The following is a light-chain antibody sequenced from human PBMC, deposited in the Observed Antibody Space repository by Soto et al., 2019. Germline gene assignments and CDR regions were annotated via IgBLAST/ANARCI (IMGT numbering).Light chain of an antibody. J-gene: IGLJ2*01. CDR2: NDN. Sequence: QSVLTQPPSASGTPGQRVTISCSGTSSNIGSNTVSWYQQLPGTAPKLLISNDNQRPSGVPGRFSGSKSGTSASLAISGLQSEDEADYYCAAWDDSLNGVVFGGGTKLTVL. CDR1: SSNIGSNT. CDR3: AAWDDSLNGVV. V-gene: IGLV1-44*01.